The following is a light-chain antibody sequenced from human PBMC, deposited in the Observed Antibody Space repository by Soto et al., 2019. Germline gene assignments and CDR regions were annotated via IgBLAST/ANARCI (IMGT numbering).Light chain of an antibody. Sequence: QSVLTQPASVSGSPGQSITISCTGTNKEVGGYNYVSWYQHHPGKAPKLIIYDVTNRPSGVSNPFSGSKSGNTASLTISGLQPEDEADYYCSSYTTSNTRQIVFGTGTKVTVL. CDR2: DVT. V-gene: IGLV2-14*03. CDR3: SSYTTSNTRQIV. J-gene: IGLJ1*01. CDR1: NKEVGGYNY.